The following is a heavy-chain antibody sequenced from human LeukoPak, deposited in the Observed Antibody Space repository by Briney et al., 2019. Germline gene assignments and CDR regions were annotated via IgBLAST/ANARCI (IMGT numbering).Heavy chain of an antibody. V-gene: IGHV3-7*01. CDR3: ARDVRFYVY. J-gene: IGHJ1*01. D-gene: IGHD3-16*01. Sequence: GGSLRLSCAASGFTFSSYVMSWVRQAPGKGLEWVANIKQDGSEKYYVDSVKGRFTISSDNAKNTLYLQMNSLRAEDTAVYYCARDVRFYVYWGQGTLVTVSS. CDR1: GFTFSSYV. CDR2: IKQDGSEK.